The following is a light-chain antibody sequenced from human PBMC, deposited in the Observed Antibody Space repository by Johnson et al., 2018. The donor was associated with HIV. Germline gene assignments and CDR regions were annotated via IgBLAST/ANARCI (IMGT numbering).Light chain of an antibody. V-gene: IGLV1-51*01. Sequence: QSVLTQPPSVSAAPGQKVTISCSGSSSNIGNNYVSWYQQLPGTAPKLLIYDSNKRPSGIPDRLSGSKSNTSAPLGITGLQAGDEADYYCGTWHSALSGGGAFGTGTRVTVL. CDR2: DSN. J-gene: IGLJ1*01. CDR1: SSNIGNNY. CDR3: GTWHSALSGGGA.